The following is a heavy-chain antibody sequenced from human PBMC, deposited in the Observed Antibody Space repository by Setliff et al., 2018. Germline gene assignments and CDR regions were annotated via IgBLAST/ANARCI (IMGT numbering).Heavy chain of an antibody. CDR1: GGSFSTCY. D-gene: IGHD3-22*01. CDR3: TSPRLSYYDNGAFPSDAFDL. CDR2: INHSGST. V-gene: IGHV4-34*01. J-gene: IGHJ3*01. Sequence: PSETLSLTCAVYGGSFSTCYWNWIRQPPGKGLEWIGEINHSGSTNYNPSLKSRVTISVDTSKNQFSLKLRSVTAADTAVYYCTSPRLSYYDNGAFPSDAFDLWGQGTMVTVSS.